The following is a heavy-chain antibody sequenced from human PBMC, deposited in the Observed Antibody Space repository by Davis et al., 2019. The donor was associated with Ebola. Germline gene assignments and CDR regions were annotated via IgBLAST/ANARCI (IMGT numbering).Heavy chain of an antibody. CDR1: AYTFTSYD. V-gene: IGHV1-8*01. CDR2: MNPNSGNA. J-gene: IGHJ6*04. CDR3: ATYPKGHGMDV. Sequence: ASVKVSCKASAYTFTSYDINWVRQAAGQGLEWIGWMNPNSGNAGYTQKFKGRVTMTRKMPISTAYMELSGLRSEDTAIYYCATYPKGHGMDVWGKGTTVTVSS.